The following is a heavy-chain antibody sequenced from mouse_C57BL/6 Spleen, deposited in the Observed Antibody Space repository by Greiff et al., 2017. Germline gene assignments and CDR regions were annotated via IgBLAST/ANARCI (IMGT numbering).Heavy chain of an antibody. V-gene: IGHV1-76*01. CDR2: IYPGSGNT. CDR3: AREGYDEGYYAMDD. Sequence: VQLQQSGAELVRPGASVKLSCKASGYTFTDYYINWVKQRPGQGLEWIARIYPGSGNTYYNEKFKGKATLTAEKSSSTAYMQLSSLTSEDSAVYFCAREGYDEGYYAMDDWGQGTSVTVSS. D-gene: IGHD2-2*01. CDR1: GYTFTDYY. J-gene: IGHJ4*01.